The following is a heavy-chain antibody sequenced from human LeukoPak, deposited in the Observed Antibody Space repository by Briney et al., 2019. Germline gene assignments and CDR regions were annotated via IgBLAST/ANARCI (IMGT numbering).Heavy chain of an antibody. CDR2: ISAYNGNT. Sequence: ASVKVSCKASGYTFTSYGISWVRQAPGQGLEWMGWISAYNGNTNYAQKFQGRVTMTTDTSTSTAYMELRSLRSDDTAVYYCARRTLTGSSASGYYYYMDVWGKGTTVTVSS. D-gene: IGHD6-6*01. CDR3: ARRTLTGSSASGYYYYMDV. V-gene: IGHV1-18*01. J-gene: IGHJ6*03. CDR1: GYTFTSYG.